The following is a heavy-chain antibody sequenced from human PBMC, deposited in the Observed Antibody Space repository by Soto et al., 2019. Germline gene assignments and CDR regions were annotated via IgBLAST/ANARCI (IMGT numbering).Heavy chain of an antibody. CDR1: GFTFSNAW. J-gene: IGHJ4*02. D-gene: IGHD6-19*01. CDR2: IKSKTDGGTT. Sequence: EVQLVESGGGLVKPGGSLRLSCAASGFTFSNAWMNWVRQAPGKGLEWVGRIKSKTDGGTTDYAAPVKGRVTISRADSTNTLYLQMNSLKTEDTAVYYCTTFMRGPIAVAGMDFDYWGQGTLVTVSS. CDR3: TTFMRGPIAVAGMDFDY. V-gene: IGHV3-15*07.